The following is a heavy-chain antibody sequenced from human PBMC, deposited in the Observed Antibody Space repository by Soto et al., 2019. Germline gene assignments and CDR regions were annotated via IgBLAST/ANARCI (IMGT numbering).Heavy chain of an antibody. CDR1: GFTFSSYS. V-gene: IGHV3-21*01. CDR2: ISSSSSYI. J-gene: IGHJ6*02. D-gene: IGHD3-22*01. Sequence: PGGSLRLSCAASGFTFSSYSMNWVRQAPGKGLEWVSSISSSSSYIYYADSVKGRFTISRDNAKNSLYLQMNSLRAEDTAVYYCARGITMIVVVTPMDVWGQGTTVTV. CDR3: ARGITMIVVVTPMDV.